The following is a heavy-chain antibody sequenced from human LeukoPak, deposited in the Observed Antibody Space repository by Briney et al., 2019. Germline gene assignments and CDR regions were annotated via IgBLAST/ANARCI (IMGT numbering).Heavy chain of an antibody. CDR3: ASWHYYDSSGPIRGAFDI. CDR2: IYYSGST. V-gene: IGHV4-39*07. D-gene: IGHD3-22*01. J-gene: IGHJ3*02. CDR1: GGSISSSSYY. Sequence: SETLSLTCTVSGGSISSSSYYWGWIRQPPGKGLEWIGSIYYSGSTYYNPSLKSRVTISVDTSKNQFSLKLSSVTAADTAVYYCASWHYYDSSGPIRGAFDIWGQGTMVTVSS.